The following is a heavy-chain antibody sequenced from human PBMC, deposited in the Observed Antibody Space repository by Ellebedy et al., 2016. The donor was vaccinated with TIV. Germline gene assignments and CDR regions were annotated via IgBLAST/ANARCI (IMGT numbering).Heavy chain of an antibody. CDR1: GGSFSVYY. J-gene: IGHJ4*02. CDR2: INHSGST. V-gene: IGHV4-34*01. Sequence: SETLSLXCAVDGGSFSVYYWTWIRQPPGKGLEWIGEINHSGSTNYNPSLKSRVTISVDTSQHQFSLKLNSMTAADTAVYYCARGRGGSYSIPFDYWGQGTLVTVSS. CDR3: ARGRGGSYSIPFDY. D-gene: IGHD1-26*01.